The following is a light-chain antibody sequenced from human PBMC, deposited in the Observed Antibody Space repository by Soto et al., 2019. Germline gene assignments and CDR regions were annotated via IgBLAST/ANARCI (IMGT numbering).Light chain of an antibody. Sequence: DIQMTQSPSTLSXXXXXXXXXXCRASQSISSWLAWYQQKPGKAPKLLIYNASXLESGXPSRFSGSGSGTEFTLTISSLQPDDFATYYCQQYNSYWTFGQGTKVDI. J-gene: IGKJ1*01. V-gene: IGKV1-5*03. CDR1: QSISSW. CDR2: NAS. CDR3: QQYNSYWT.